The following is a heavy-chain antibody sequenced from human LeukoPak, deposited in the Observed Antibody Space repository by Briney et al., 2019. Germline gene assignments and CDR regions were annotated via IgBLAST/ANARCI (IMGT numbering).Heavy chain of an antibody. Sequence: GGSLRLACAASGFTFSSYWMHWVRQAPGKGLVWVSRINSDGSSTSYADSVKGRFTISRDNAKNTLYPQMNSLRAEDTAVYYCARDPVGEVRYFDWLPTGGFDYWGQGTLVTVSS. CDR3: ARDPVGEVRYFDWLPTGGFDY. D-gene: IGHD3-9*01. CDR2: INSDGSST. CDR1: GFTFSSYW. V-gene: IGHV3-74*01. J-gene: IGHJ4*02.